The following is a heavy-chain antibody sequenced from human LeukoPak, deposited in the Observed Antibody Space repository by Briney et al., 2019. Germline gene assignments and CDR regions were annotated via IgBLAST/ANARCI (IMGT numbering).Heavy chain of an antibody. J-gene: IGHJ4*02. CDR1: GFTFSSYA. Sequence: GGSLRLSCAASGFTFSSYAMNWVRQAPGKGLEWVSGISGSGGSTYYADSVKGRFTISRDNSKNTLYLQMNSLRAEDTAVYYCANGKDTYCGGDWGQGTMVTVSS. D-gene: IGHD2-21*01. V-gene: IGHV3-23*01. CDR2: ISGSGGST. CDR3: ANGKDTYCGGD.